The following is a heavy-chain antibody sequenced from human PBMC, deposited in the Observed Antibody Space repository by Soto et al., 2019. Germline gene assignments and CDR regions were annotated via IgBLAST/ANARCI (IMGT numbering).Heavy chain of an antibody. D-gene: IGHD6-13*01. CDR3: VREPYSGSQGIDY. CDR1: GYTFTNFY. CDR2: INPSDGGT. Sequence: QVQLVQSGAEVTQPGASVQVSCKASGYTFTNFYMMWVRQAPGQGLEWMGMINPSDGGTRYAQKFQDRVTMTRDTSTSTVYMELSSLRSEDTATYYCVREPYSGSQGIDYWGQGTLVTVSS. V-gene: IGHV1-46*01. J-gene: IGHJ4*02.